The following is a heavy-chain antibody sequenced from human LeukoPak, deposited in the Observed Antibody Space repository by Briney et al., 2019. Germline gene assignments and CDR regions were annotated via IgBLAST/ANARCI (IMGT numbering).Heavy chain of an antibody. V-gene: IGHV4-61*02. CDR2: IYTSGST. CDR3: ARDDVGIAARDGGLRRDQLYDAFDI. Sequence: PSETLSLTCTVSGGSISSGSYYWSWIRQPAGKGLEWFGRIYTSGSTNYNPSLKSRVTISIDTSKNQFSLKLSSVTAADTAVYYCARDDVGIAARDGGLRRDQLYDAFDIWGQGTMVTVSS. D-gene: IGHD6-6*01. J-gene: IGHJ3*02. CDR1: GGSISSGSYY.